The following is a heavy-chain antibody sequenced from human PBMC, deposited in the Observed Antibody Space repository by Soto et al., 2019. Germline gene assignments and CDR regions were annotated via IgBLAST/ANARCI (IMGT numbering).Heavy chain of an antibody. D-gene: IGHD3-10*01. Sequence: SETLSLTCTVSGGSISSGGYYWSWIRQHPGKGLEWIGYIYYSGSTYYNPSLKSRVTISVDTSKNQFSLKLSSVTAADTAVYYCALLWGPSGRLDYWGQGTLVPVSS. J-gene: IGHJ4*02. CDR1: GGSISSGGYY. CDR2: IYYSGST. V-gene: IGHV4-31*03. CDR3: ALLWGPSGRLDY.